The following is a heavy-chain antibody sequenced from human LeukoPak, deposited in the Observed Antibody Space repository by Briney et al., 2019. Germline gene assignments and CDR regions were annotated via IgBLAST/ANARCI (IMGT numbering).Heavy chain of an antibody. V-gene: IGHV4-38-2*01. CDR1: GYSISSGYY. CDR2: IYHSGST. D-gene: IGHD5-12*01. CDR3: AGGYTLDY. J-gene: IGHJ4*02. Sequence: PSETLSLTCAVSGYSISSGYYWGWIRQPPGKGLEWIGSIYHSGSTYYNPSLKSRVTISVDTSKNRFSLKLSSVTAADTAVYYCAGGYTLDYWGQGTLVTVSS.